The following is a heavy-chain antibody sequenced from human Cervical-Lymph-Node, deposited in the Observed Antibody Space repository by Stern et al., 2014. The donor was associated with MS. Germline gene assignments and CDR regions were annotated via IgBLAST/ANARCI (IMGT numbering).Heavy chain of an antibody. J-gene: IGHJ4*02. CDR1: GYTFTNYG. CDR2: ISAYNGDT. V-gene: IGHV1-18*01. D-gene: IGHD3-16*01. Sequence: VQLVQSGSEVKNPGASVKVSCKASGYTFTNYGITWVRQAPGRGLEWMGWISAYNGDTNYAQNLQGRVTMTTDTSMTTAYMELRSLRSDDTAVYYCARTYVRAFDYWGQGSLVTVSS. CDR3: ARTYVRAFDY.